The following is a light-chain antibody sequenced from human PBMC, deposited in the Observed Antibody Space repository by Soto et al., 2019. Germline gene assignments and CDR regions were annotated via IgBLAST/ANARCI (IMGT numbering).Light chain of an antibody. CDR2: GAS. CDR1: QTISTN. Sequence: EVLMAHSPATLSVSPGERATLSCRASQTISTNLAWYQQKPGQAPRLLIYGASTRAAGIPARFSGSGSGTEFTLTISSLQPDDFATYYCQQYNSYSGPFGQGTKVAIK. V-gene: IGKV3-15*01. J-gene: IGKJ1*01. CDR3: QQYNSYSGP.